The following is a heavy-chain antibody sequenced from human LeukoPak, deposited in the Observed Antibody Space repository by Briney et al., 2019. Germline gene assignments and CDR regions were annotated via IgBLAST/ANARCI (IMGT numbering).Heavy chain of an antibody. V-gene: IGHV4-4*09. CDR3: ARLYSSSHVGRDYYYYYYMDV. Sequence: SETLSLTCTVSGGSISSYYWSWIRQPPGKGLEWIGYIYTSGSTNYNPSLKSRVTISVDTSKNQFSLKLSSVTAADTAVYYCARLYSSSHVGRDYYYYYYMDVWGKGTTVTVSS. J-gene: IGHJ6*03. D-gene: IGHD6-13*01. CDR1: GGSISSYY. CDR2: IYTSGST.